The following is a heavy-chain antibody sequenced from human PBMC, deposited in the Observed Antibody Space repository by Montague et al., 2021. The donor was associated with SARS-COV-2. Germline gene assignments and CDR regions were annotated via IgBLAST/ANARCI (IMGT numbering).Heavy chain of an antibody. CDR2: ISYTGST. D-gene: IGHD4-23*01. CDR3: ARHVDPCGGNCRIWYFDL. J-gene: IGHJ2*01. CDR1: GGSISSNLFY. Sequence: SETLSLTCTVSGGSISSNLFYWGWIRQTPGKALEWIGDISYTGSTYYNPSLKSRVTVAVDTSTNQFSLRLSSLTAVDTAMYYCARHVDPCGGNCRIWYFDLWGRGSLVTVSS. V-gene: IGHV4-39*01.